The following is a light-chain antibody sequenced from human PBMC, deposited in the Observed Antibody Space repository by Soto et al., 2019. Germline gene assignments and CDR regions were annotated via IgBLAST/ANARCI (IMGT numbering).Light chain of an antibody. CDR3: QQHINWPLT. V-gene: IGKV3-15*01. Sequence: ERVMTQSPATLSVSPGERATLSCRASQSVGSNLAWYQQKPGQAPRLLIFGASSRATGVPARFSGSGSGADFTLTISSLEPEDFALYYCQQHINWPLTFGGGTKVDI. J-gene: IGKJ4*01. CDR1: QSVGSN. CDR2: GAS.